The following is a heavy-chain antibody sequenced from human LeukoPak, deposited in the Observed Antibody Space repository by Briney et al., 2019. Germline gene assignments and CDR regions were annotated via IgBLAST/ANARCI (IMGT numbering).Heavy chain of an antibody. CDR2: ISSSSSPI. CDR1: GFSFSSNS. V-gene: IGHV3-48*01. J-gene: IGHJ4*02. D-gene: IGHD3-22*01. Sequence: PGGSLRLSCAASGFSFSSNSMNWVRQAPGKGLEWVSHISSSSSPIYYADSVKGRFTISRDNAKNSLYLQMNSLRAEDTAVYYCAREGLGDDSSGYYYVNFDYWGQGTLVTVSS. CDR3: AREGLGDDSSGYYYVNFDY.